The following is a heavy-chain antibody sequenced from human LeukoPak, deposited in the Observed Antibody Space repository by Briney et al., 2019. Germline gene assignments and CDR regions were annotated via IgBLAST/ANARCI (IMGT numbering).Heavy chain of an antibody. CDR3: ARVRIVVVPAAIRLGYYMDV. D-gene: IGHD2-2*01. CDR2: INHSGST. Sequence: SETLSLTCAVYGGSFSGYYWSWIRQPPGKGLEWIGEINHSGSTNYNPSLKSRVTISVDTSKNQFSLKLSSVTAADTAVYYCARVRIVVVPAAIRLGYYMDVWGKGTTVTVSS. J-gene: IGHJ6*03. V-gene: IGHV4-34*01. CDR1: GGSFSGYY.